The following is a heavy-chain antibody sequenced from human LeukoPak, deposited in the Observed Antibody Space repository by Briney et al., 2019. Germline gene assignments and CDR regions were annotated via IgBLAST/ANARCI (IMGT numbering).Heavy chain of an antibody. J-gene: IGHJ4*02. V-gene: IGHV4-61*01. Sequence: SETLSLTCTVSGGSVSSGSYYWSWIRQPPGKGLEWIGYIYYSGSTNYNPSLKSRVTISVDTSKNQFSLKLSSVTAADTAVYYCARGGGWLQLGTYYFDYWGQGTLVTVSS. CDR2: IYYSGST. CDR3: ARGGGWLQLGTYYFDY. D-gene: IGHD5-24*01. CDR1: GGSVSSGSYY.